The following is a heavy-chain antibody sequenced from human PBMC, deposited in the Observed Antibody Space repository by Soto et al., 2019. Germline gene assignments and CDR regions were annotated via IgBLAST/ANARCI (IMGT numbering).Heavy chain of an antibody. Sequence: SETLSLTCTVSGVSVSSGSFYWAWIRQPTGKGLEWIGYIYYSGSTNYNPSLKSRVTISVDTSKNQFSLKLSPVTAADTAVYYCARSLKGLRKWLRYFDYWGQGTLVTVSS. CDR1: GVSVSSGSFY. V-gene: IGHV4-61*01. J-gene: IGHJ4*02. CDR3: ARSLKGLRKWLRYFDY. D-gene: IGHD5-12*01. CDR2: IYYSGST.